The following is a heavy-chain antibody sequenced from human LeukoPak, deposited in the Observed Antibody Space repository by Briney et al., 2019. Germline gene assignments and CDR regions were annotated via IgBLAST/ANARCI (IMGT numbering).Heavy chain of an antibody. CDR3: GLSGGSSPAY. J-gene: IGHJ4*02. CDR1: GFVFNNYG. D-gene: IGHD2-15*01. V-gene: IGHV3-48*03. Sequence: GGSLRLSCATSGFVFNNYGMNWVRQAPGEGLEWVSDISGSGSTINYADSVKGRFTISRDSAKKSLYLQMNSLRAEDTAVYYCGLSGGSSPAYWGQGTLVTVPS. CDR2: ISGSGSTI.